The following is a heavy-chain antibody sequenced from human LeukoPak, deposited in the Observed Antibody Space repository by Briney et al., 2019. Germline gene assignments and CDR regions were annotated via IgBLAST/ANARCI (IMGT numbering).Heavy chain of an antibody. J-gene: IGHJ5*02. CDR1: GFTFSSYE. CDR2: IRDSGNTI. CDR3: ARKSGSGWSAGWFDP. D-gene: IGHD6-19*01. Sequence: GGSLRLSCAASGFTFSSYEMHWVRRAPGKGLEWVSYIRDSGNTIYYADSVKGRFTISRDNAKNSLYLQMNSLRAEDTAVYCCARKSGSGWSAGWFDPWGQGTLVTVSS. V-gene: IGHV3-48*03.